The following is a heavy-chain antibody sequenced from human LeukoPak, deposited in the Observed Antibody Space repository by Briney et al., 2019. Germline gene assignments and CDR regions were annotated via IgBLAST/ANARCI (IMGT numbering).Heavy chain of an antibody. Sequence: GGSLILSCAASGFTFSSYWMSWVRQAPGKGLEWVANIKQDGSEKYYVDSVKGRFTISRDNAKNSLYLQMNSLRAEDTAVYYCPRDGVIAVAGGDYYYYMDVWGKGTTVTVSS. D-gene: IGHD6-19*01. CDR3: PRDGVIAVAGGDYYYYMDV. V-gene: IGHV3-7*01. CDR1: GFTFSSYW. J-gene: IGHJ6*03. CDR2: IKQDGSEK.